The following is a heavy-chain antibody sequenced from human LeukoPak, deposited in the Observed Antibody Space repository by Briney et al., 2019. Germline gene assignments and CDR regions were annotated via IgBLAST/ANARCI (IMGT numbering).Heavy chain of an antibody. CDR1: EFTFSNYG. D-gene: IGHD6-13*01. Sequence: GGSLRLSCAASEFTFSNYGMHWVRQAPGKGLEWVALISFDGSQKYYADSVKGRFTISRDNSKSTVYLQMNSLRAEDTAVYYCARDLLVAAAGTGTFDYWGQGTLVTVSS. CDR2: ISFDGSQK. V-gene: IGHV3-33*01. J-gene: IGHJ4*02. CDR3: ARDLLVAAAGTGTFDY.